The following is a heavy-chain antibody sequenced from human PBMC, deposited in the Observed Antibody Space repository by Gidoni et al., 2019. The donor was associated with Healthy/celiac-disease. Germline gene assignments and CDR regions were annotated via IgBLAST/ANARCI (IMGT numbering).Heavy chain of an antibody. CDR2: ISSSSSYI. CDR1: GFTFSGYS. Sequence: EVQLVESGGGLVKPGGSLRLSCAASGFTFSGYSMNWVRQAPGKGLEWVSSISSSSSYIYYADSVKGRFTISRDNAKNSLYLQMNSLRAEDTAVYYCARGRYCSGGSCYSDYWGQGTLVTVSS. CDR3: ARGRYCSGGSCYSDY. D-gene: IGHD2-15*01. V-gene: IGHV3-21*01. J-gene: IGHJ4*02.